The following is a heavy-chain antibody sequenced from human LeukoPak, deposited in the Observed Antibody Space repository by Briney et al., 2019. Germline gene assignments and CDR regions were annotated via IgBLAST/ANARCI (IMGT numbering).Heavy chain of an antibody. Sequence: ASMTVSCKASGSTLSSDSISWVRQAPGLGLEWMGSFIPIFGTTNFAQKFQGRVTITTDESTSTAYMELSSLRSEDTAVYYCARVRNLVRGDYLFDYWGQGTLVTVSS. V-gene: IGHV1-69*05. CDR2: FIPIFGTT. D-gene: IGHD4-17*01. CDR3: ARVRNLVRGDYLFDY. J-gene: IGHJ4*02. CDR1: GSTLSSDS.